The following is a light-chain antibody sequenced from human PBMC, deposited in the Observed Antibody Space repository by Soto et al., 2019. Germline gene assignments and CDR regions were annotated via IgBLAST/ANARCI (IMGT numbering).Light chain of an antibody. CDR3: IHSTQLPPP. CDR1: QSLRHLTGETL. CDR2: EVS. Sequence: VMTQTPLSPSVAPGQPASISCKSSQSLRHLTGETLRFWYLQKPGQSPQLLIYEVSTRVCGVPDRFRGSGLGTDFTLEIRGVETDHVGMCCCIHSTQLPPPFGRGTRL. J-gene: IGKJ5*01. V-gene: IGKV2D-29*02.